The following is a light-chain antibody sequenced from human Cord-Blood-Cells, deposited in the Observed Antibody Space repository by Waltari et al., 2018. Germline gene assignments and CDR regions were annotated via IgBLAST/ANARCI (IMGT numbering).Light chain of an antibody. Sequence: DIVMTQSPDSLAVSLGERATINCKSSQSVLYSSNNKNYLAWYQQKPGQPPKLLIYCASTRESGVPDRFSGSGSGTDFTLTISSLQAEDVAVYYCQQYYSTPWTFGQWTKVEIK. V-gene: IGKV4-1*01. CDR3: QQYYSTPWT. CDR1: QSVLYSSNNKNY. J-gene: IGKJ1*01. CDR2: CAS.